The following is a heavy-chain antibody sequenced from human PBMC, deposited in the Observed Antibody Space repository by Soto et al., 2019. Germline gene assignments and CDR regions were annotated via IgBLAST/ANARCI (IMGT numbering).Heavy chain of an antibody. CDR3: ARQASGYYYGWFDP. CDR2: IFYSGDT. Sequence: SETLSLTCTVSGDSIISGGFSWSWIRQPPGKGLEWIGYIFYSGDTFYTPSLKSRVTMSVDTSNNQFSLKLSSVTAADTAVYYCARQASGYYYGWFDPWGQGTLVTVSS. D-gene: IGHD3-22*01. J-gene: IGHJ5*02. V-gene: IGHV4-30-2*03. CDR1: GDSIISGGFS.